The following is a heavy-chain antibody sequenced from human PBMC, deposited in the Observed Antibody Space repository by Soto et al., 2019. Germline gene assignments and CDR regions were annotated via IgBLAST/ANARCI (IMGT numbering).Heavy chain of an antibody. Sequence: ASVKVSCKVSGYSLTELSIHWVRQAPGEGLEWMGGYDLEKGETIYAQKFQGRVTMTEDSPADTPYMQLSSLRSEDTAVYYCARAVCSSTSCSPLNWFDPWGQGTLVTVSS. CDR1: GYSLTELS. CDR3: ARAVCSSTSCSPLNWFDP. CDR2: YDLEKGET. V-gene: IGHV1-24*01. J-gene: IGHJ5*02. D-gene: IGHD2-2*01.